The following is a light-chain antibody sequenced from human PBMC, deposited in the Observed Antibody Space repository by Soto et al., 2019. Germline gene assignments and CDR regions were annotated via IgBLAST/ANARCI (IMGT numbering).Light chain of an antibody. J-gene: IGKJ3*01. V-gene: IGKV1-27*01. Sequence: DIQMTQSPSSLSASVGDRVSITCRASQGIDHYLAWYQQKPGKVPKLLIYAASTLQSGVPSRFSGSGSGTDFTLTITSLQTEDVATYYYQEHYSAPPVAFGPGTKVDV. CDR3: QEHYSAPPVA. CDR1: QGIDHY. CDR2: AAS.